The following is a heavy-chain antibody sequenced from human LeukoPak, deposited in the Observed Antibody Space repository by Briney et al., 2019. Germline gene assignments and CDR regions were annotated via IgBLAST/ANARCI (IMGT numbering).Heavy chain of an antibody. J-gene: IGHJ4*02. CDR3: ARDNDRSVKFSSFDY. CDR1: GYTFTNYG. CDR2: ISTYDGNT. V-gene: IGHV1-18*01. Sequence: GASVKLSCKASGYTFTNYGISWVRQAPGQGLEWMGWISTYDGNTNYAQKLQGRVTMTTDTSTSTGYMELRSLRSDDTAMYYCARDNDRSVKFSSFDYWGQGTLVTVSS. D-gene: IGHD1-1*01.